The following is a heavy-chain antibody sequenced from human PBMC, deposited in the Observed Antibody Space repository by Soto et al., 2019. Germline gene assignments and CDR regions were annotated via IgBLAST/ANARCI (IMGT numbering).Heavy chain of an antibody. D-gene: IGHD6-19*01. Sequence: AVGSQRHCSAASGVTVSSYAVIWVRQAPGKGLEWVSAIVGSGGSTYYADSVKGRFTISRDNSKNTLYLQMNSLRADDTAVYYCAKTLTMAGTRFDYWGRGTLVTVSS. V-gene: IGHV3-23*01. CDR2: IVGSGGST. CDR1: GVTVSSYA. J-gene: IGHJ4*02. CDR3: AKTLTMAGTRFDY.